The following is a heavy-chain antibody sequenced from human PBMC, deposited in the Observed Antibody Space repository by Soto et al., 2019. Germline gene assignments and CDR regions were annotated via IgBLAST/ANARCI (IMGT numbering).Heavy chain of an antibody. Sequence: QVQLVQSGAEVKKPGASVKVSCKASGYSFSDYDRNWVRQATGQGPAWMGWMNPNSGNTGYAQKFQGRVTMTRNTSINTAYMELSSLGSEDTAVYYCARDNRYNWNDEGWFDPWGQGTLVTVSS. D-gene: IGHD1-20*01. V-gene: IGHV1-8*01. CDR3: ARDNRYNWNDEGWFDP. CDR1: GYSFSDYD. J-gene: IGHJ5*02. CDR2: MNPNSGNT.